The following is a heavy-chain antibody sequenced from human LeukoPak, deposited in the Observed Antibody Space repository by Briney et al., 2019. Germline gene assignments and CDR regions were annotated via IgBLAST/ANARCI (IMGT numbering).Heavy chain of an antibody. J-gene: IGHJ5*02. CDR1: GYTFTGYY. CDR3: ARARTYCSGGSCYLLDP. V-gene: IGHV1-2*02. CDR2: INPNSGGT. D-gene: IGHD2-15*01. Sequence: ASVKVSCKASGYTFTGYYMHWLRQAPGQGLEWMGWINPNSGGTNYAQKFQGRVTMTRDTSISTAYMELSRLRSDDTAVYYCARARTYCSGGSCYLLDPWGQGTLVTVSS.